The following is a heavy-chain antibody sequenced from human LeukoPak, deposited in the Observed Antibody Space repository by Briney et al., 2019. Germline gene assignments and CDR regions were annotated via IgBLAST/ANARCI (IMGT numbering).Heavy chain of an antibody. J-gene: IGHJ4*02. Sequence: PSETLSLTCTVSGDSVSSDNYYWSWIRQPPGKGLEWIAYIDYSGATKFNPSLKSRVTITLDTSKNQFSLKLSSVTAADTAVYYCARDRRGYYDSIGHFDYWGQGTLVTVSS. CDR1: GDSVSSDNYY. V-gene: IGHV4-61*01. CDR2: IDYSGAT. D-gene: IGHD3-22*01. CDR3: ARDRRGYYDSIGHFDY.